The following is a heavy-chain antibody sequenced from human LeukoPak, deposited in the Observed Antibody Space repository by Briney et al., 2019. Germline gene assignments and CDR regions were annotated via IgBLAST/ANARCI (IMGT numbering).Heavy chain of an antibody. Sequence: TGGSLRLSCAASGFTFSSYAMHWVRQAPGKGLEWVAVISYDGSNKYYADSVKGRFTISRDNSENTLYLQMNSLRAEDTAVYYCASPSYCSSTSCPLESWGQGTLVTVSS. V-gene: IGHV3-30*01. J-gene: IGHJ4*02. CDR3: ASPSYCSSTSCPLES. D-gene: IGHD2-2*01. CDR2: ISYDGSNK. CDR1: GFTFSSYA.